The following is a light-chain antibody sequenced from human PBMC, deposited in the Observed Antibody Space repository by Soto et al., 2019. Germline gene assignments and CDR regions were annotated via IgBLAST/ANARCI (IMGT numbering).Light chain of an antibody. V-gene: IGKV1-17*03. J-gene: IGKJ4*01. CDR1: QGINND. CDR2: SAS. Sequence: IQMTQSPSAMSASVGDRVTITCRASQGINNDLAWFQQKPDNVPKRLIYSASTLQGGVPSRFSGSGSGTEFTLTISSLQPEDFATYYCFQHNSYPLTFGGGTKVEI. CDR3: FQHNSYPLT.